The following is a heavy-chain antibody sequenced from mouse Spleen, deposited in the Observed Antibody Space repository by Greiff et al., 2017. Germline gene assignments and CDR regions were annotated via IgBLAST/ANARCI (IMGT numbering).Heavy chain of an antibody. V-gene: IGHV5-9*04. Sequence: EVQLQESGGGLVKPGGSLKLSCAASGFTFSSYTMSWVRQTPAKRLEWVATISSGGGNTYYPDSVKGRFTISRDNARNTLYLQMSSLRSEDTAMYYCARGSYYSYDGGAWFAYWGQGTLVTVSA. D-gene: IGHD2-12*01. CDR3: ARGSYYSYDGGAWFAY. CDR1: GFTFSSYT. CDR2: ISSGGGNT. J-gene: IGHJ3*01.